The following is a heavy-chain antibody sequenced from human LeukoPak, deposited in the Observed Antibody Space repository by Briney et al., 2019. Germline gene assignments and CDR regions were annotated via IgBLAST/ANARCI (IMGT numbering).Heavy chain of an antibody. CDR3: ARARDYGDYYNWFDP. V-gene: IGHV1-2*02. Sequence: ASVKVSCKASGYTFTGYYMHWVRQAPGQGLEWMGWINPNSGGTNYAQKFQGRVTMTRDTSISTAYMELSRLRFDDTAVYYCARARDYGDYYNWFDPWGQGTLVTVSS. J-gene: IGHJ5*02. D-gene: IGHD4-17*01. CDR1: GYTFTGYY. CDR2: INPNSGGT.